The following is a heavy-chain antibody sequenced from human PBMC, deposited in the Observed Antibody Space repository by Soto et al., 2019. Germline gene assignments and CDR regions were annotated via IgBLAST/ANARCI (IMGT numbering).Heavy chain of an antibody. CDR2: TSHRGVT. Sequence: QVQLQQWGAGLLKPSETLSLTCAVYGGSFTGYLWSWIRQPPGKGLEWIGETSHRGVTDYNPSLKSRVTISADTSKNQFSLTLSTVTAADTAVYDCARVAAVAGGCYYGMGVWGQGTTVTVSS. CDR1: GGSFTGYL. V-gene: IGHV4-34*01. D-gene: IGHD6-19*01. J-gene: IGHJ6*01. CDR3: ARVAAVAGGCYYGMGV.